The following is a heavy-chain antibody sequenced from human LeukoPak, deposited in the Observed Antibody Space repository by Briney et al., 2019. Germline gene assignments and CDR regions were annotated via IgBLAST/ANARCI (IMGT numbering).Heavy chain of an antibody. Sequence: GGSLRLSCAASGLHFSGTAMSWVRQAPGKGLEWVSAISHDGMNAYYADSVKGRFTISRDNSKKTVSLEMSSLTAADTGVSYCAKDGAQYSSGPECDPRGQGALVTVSP. D-gene: IGHD6-19*01. V-gene: IGHV3-23*01. CDR1: GLHFSGTA. CDR2: ISHDGMNA. CDR3: AKDGAQYSSGPECDP. J-gene: IGHJ5*02.